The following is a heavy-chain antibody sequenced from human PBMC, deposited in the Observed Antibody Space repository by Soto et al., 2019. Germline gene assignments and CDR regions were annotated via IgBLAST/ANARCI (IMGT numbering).Heavy chain of an antibody. J-gene: IGHJ3*01. V-gene: IGHV3-66*01. CDR3: ARDRVDTATLV. CDR2: IYSGGST. Sequence: EVQLVESGGGLVQPGGSLRLSCAASGFTVSSNYMNWVRQAPGKGLEWVSVIYSGGSTYYADSVKGRFTISRDNSKNTLYLQMNSLRAEDTAVYYCARDRVDTATLVWGQGTMVTVSS. CDR1: GFTVSSNY. D-gene: IGHD5-18*01.